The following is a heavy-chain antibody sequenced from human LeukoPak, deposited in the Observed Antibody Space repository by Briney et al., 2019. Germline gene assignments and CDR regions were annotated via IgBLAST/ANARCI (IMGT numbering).Heavy chain of an antibody. V-gene: IGHV3-74*01. D-gene: IGHD2-21*02. CDR2: INSDRSRT. J-gene: IGHJ4*02. CDR1: GFTFSSYW. Sequence: GGSLRLSCAASGFTFSSYWMHWVRQAPGKGLVWVSRINSDRSRTSYADSVKGRFTISRDDAKNTLYLQMNSLRAEDTAVYYCARVAWGDPNSPFDYWGQGALVTVSS. CDR3: ARVAWGDPNSPFDY.